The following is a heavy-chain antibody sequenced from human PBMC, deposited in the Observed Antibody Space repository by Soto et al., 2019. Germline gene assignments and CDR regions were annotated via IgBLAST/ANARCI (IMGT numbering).Heavy chain of an antibody. Sequence: LKISCKGSGYSFTSYWISWVRQMPGKGLEWMGRIDPSDSYTNYSPSFQGHVTISADKSISTAYLQWSSLKASDTAMYYCATVYDSSGYHGYYWGQGTLVTVSS. CDR2: IDPSDSYT. D-gene: IGHD3-22*01. V-gene: IGHV5-10-1*01. J-gene: IGHJ4*02. CDR1: GYSFTSYW. CDR3: ATVYDSSGYHGYY.